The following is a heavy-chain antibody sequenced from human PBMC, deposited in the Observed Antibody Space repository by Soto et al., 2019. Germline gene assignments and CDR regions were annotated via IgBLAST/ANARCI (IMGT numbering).Heavy chain of an antibody. V-gene: IGHV3-53*01. Sequence: VRQAPGKGLEWVSVIYSGGSTYYADSVKGRFTISRDNSKNTLYLQMNSLRAEDTAVYYCASHSSGWYGATFDYWGQGTLVTVSS. CDR3: ASHSSGWYGATFDY. CDR2: IYSGGST. J-gene: IGHJ4*02. D-gene: IGHD6-19*01.